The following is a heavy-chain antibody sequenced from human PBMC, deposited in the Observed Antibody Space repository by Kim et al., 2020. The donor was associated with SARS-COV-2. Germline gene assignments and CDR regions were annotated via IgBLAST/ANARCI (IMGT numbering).Heavy chain of an antibody. D-gene: IGHD6-13*01. V-gene: IGHV1-2*02. CDR1: GYTFTGYY. CDR2: MNPNSGAS. CDR3: ATSSGYSSSWGPFDY. J-gene: IGHJ4*02. Sequence: ASVKVSCKGSGYTFTGYYMHWVRQAPGQGLEWMGWMNPNSGASNSAQKFQGRVSMTRDTSISTAYVELTRLTSDDTAVYYCATSSGYSSSWGPFDYWGQGTLVTFSS.